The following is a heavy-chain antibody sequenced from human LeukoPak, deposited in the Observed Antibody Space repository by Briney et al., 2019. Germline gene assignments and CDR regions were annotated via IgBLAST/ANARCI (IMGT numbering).Heavy chain of an antibody. CDR3: ARGTTTVTWEYYYMDV. D-gene: IGHD4-17*01. J-gene: IGHJ6*03. Sequence: ASVKVSCKASGYTFTGYYMHWVRQAPGQGLEWMGWINPNSGGTNYAQKFQGRVTMTRDTSISTAYMELSRLRSDDTAVYYCARGTTTVTWEYYYMDVWGKGTTVTVSS. V-gene: IGHV1-2*02. CDR2: INPNSGGT. CDR1: GYTFTGYY.